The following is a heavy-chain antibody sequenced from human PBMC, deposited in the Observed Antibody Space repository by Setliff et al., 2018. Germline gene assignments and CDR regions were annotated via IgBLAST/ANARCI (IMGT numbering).Heavy chain of an antibody. D-gene: IGHD6-13*01. V-gene: IGHV4-39*07. J-gene: IGHJ4*02. Sequence: PSETLSLTCTVSGGSISSSSYYWGWIRQPPGKGLEWIGTIYYTGNTYYNPSLKSRVTISVDTSKKQYSLNLNSVTAADTAVYYCARAGSAPARRKGVFEYWGQGTLVTVSS. CDR1: GGSISSSSYY. CDR3: ARAGSAPARRKGVFEY. CDR2: IYYTGNT.